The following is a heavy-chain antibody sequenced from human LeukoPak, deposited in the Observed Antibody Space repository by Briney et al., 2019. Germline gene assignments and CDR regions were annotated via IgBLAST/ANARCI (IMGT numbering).Heavy chain of an antibody. CDR2: IDYDGRVI. Sequence: GGSLRLSCAASGFTFSRSWMHWVRQPPGKGLMWVSRIDYDGRVISYADSVRGRFTISRDNSRNTLYLQMNSLRVEDTAVYYCVRGFELLSTPGDDFDFWGQGTPVTVSS. D-gene: IGHD3/OR15-3a*01. V-gene: IGHV3-74*01. CDR1: GFTFSRSW. CDR3: VRGFELLSTPGDDFDF. J-gene: IGHJ4*02.